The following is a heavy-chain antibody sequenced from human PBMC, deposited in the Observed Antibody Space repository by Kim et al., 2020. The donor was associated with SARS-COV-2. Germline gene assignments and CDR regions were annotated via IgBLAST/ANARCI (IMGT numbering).Heavy chain of an antibody. D-gene: IGHD2-2*01. J-gene: IGHJ4*02. CDR2: IYYSGST. CDR1: GGSISSSSYY. V-gene: IGHV4-39*07. Sequence: SETLSLTCTVSGGSISSSSYYWGWIRQPPGKGLEWIGSIYYSGSTYYNPSLKSRVTISVDTSKNQFSLKLSSVTAAYTAVYYCAIRTSRVYYFDYWGQGTLVTVSS. CDR3: AIRTSRVYYFDY.